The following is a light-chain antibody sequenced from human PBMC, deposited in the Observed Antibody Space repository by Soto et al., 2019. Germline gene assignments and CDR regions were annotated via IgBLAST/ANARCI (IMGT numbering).Light chain of an antibody. CDR3: SSYTTSSTRV. J-gene: IGLJ1*01. V-gene: IGLV2-14*03. Sequence: QPVLAQPASVSGSPGQSITISCTGTSSDVGAYDFVSWYQQHPDKAPKLMIFEVSNRPSGVSDRFSGSKSVNTATLNISGLQAEDEADYYCSSYTTSSTRVFGTGTKVTVL. CDR2: EVS. CDR1: SSDVGAYDF.